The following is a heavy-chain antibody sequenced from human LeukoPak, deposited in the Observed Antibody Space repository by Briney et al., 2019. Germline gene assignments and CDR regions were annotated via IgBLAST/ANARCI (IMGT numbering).Heavy chain of an antibody. CDR1: GFTFSSYG. D-gene: IGHD5-24*01. CDR2: IWYDGSNK. CDR3: ARQSRDGYNRALEFDY. J-gene: IGHJ4*02. V-gene: IGHV3-33*01. Sequence: PGGSLRLSCAASGFTFSSYGMHWVRQAPGKGLEWVAVIWYDGSNKYYADSVKGRFTISRDNSKNTLYLQMNSLRAEDTAVYYCARQSRDGYNRALEFDYWGQGTLVTVSS.